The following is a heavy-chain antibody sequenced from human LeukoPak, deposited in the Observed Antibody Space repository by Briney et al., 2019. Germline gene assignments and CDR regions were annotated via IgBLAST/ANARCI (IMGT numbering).Heavy chain of an antibody. D-gene: IGHD3-22*01. CDR1: GGSISSGDFY. CDR3: ARDGQYYDSSGLSFDY. V-gene: IGHV4-30-4*01. J-gene: IGHJ4*02. Sequence: SETLSLTCTVSGGSISSGDFYWSWIRQPPGKGLEWIGYIYYSGSTYYNPSLKSRVTISVDTSKNQFSLKLSSVTAADTAVYYCARDGQYYDSSGLSFDYWGQGTLVTVSS. CDR2: IYYSGST.